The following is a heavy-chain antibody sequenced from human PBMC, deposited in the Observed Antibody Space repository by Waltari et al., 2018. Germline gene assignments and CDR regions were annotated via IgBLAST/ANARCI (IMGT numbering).Heavy chain of an antibody. D-gene: IGHD1-1*01. J-gene: IGHJ4*02. CDR2: INPNSGDT. CDR3: ARKTYTTWGFNY. CDR1: GYTFTGYY. V-gene: IGHV1-2*02. Sequence: QVQLVQSGAEVKKPGASVKVSCKASGYTFTGYYIHWVRQAPGQGLQWMGWINPNSGDTSPEQRFQGRVTMTRDTSISTAYMELTRLTSDDTAVYYCARKTYTTWGFNYWGQGTLVTVSS.